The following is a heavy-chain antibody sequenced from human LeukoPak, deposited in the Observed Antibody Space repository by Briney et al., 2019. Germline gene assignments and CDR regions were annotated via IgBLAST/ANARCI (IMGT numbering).Heavy chain of an antibody. CDR3: ARDSGFGEINWFDP. V-gene: IGHV4-39*02. CDR2: IYYSGST. CDR1: GGSISSGSYY. D-gene: IGHD3-10*01. Sequence: SETLSLTCTVSGGSISSGSYYWGWIRQPPGKGLEWLGSIYYSGSTYYNPSLKSRVAISVDTSRNQFSLKLSSVTAADTAVYYCARDSGFGEINWFDPWGQGTLVTVSS. J-gene: IGHJ5*02.